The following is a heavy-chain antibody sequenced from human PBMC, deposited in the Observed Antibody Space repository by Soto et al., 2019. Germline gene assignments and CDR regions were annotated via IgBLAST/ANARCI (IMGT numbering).Heavy chain of an antibody. J-gene: IGHJ2*01. CDR2: ISGSGGST. D-gene: IGHD4-4*01. Sequence: GGSLRLSCAASGFTFSSYAMSWVRQAPGKGLEWVSAISGSGGSTYYADSVKGRFTISRDNSKNTLYLQMNSLRAEDTAVYYCAKDYGYGLQTLDWYFDLWGRGTLVTVSS. CDR3: AKDYGYGLQTLDWYFDL. V-gene: IGHV3-23*01. CDR1: GFTFSSYA.